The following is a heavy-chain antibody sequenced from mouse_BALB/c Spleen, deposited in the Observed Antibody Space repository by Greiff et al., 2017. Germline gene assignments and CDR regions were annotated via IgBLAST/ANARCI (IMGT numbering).Heavy chain of an antibody. Sequence: QVQLKESGPGLVQPSQSLSITCTVSGFSLTSYGVHWVRQSPGKGLEWLGVIWSGGSTDYNAAFISRLSISKDNSKSQVFFKMNSLQANDTAIYYCARNEYGNAWFAYWGQGTLVTVSA. CDR3: ARNEYGNAWFAY. CDR2: IWSGGST. D-gene: IGHD2-10*02. CDR1: GFSLTSYG. J-gene: IGHJ3*01. V-gene: IGHV2-2*02.